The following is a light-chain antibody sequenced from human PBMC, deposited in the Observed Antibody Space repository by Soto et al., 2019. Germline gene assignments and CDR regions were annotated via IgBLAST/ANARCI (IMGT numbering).Light chain of an antibody. CDR1: QSIRSY. CDR2: AAS. V-gene: IGKV1-39*01. CDR3: QQGYSSPT. J-gene: IGKJ4*01. Sequence: DIQMTQSPSSLSASVGDRVTITCRASQSIRSYLNWYQQKPGKAPKLLIYAASSLQGGVPSRFSGSGSGTDFTLTISSLQPEDFATYYCQQGYSSPTFGGGTKVEIK.